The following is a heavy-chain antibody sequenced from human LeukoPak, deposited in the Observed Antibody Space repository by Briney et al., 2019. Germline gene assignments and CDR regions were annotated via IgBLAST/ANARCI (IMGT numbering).Heavy chain of an antibody. Sequence: SQTLSLTCAISGDSVSTKSVAWNWIRQSPSRGLEWLGRTYYRSKWYNDYAVSVKSRITINPDTSKNHFSLQLNSVTPEDTAVYYCARSVKSTSWSFYYYYYMDVWGKGTTVTISS. V-gene: IGHV6-1*01. CDR2: TYYRSKWYN. CDR1: GDSVSTKSVA. J-gene: IGHJ6*03. D-gene: IGHD6-13*01. CDR3: ARSVKSTSWSFYYYYYMDV.